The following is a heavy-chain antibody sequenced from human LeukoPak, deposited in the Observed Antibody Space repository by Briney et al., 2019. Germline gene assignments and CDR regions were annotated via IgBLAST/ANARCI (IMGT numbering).Heavy chain of an antibody. J-gene: IGHJ4*02. D-gene: IGHD3-22*01. CDR1: GGPLSGHY. CDR2: INLNGKN. CDR3: ARVDSSGYVVFDY. Sequence: SETLSLTCGVYGGPLSGHYWSWLRQPPGKGLEWIGQINLNGKNNYNPSLKSRVTLSEDTSKNQFALKMSSVTAADTAVYYCARVDSSGYVVFDYWGQGTLVTVSS. V-gene: IGHV4-34*01.